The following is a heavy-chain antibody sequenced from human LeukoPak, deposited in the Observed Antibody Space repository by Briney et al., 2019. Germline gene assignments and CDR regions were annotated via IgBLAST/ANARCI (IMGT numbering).Heavy chain of an antibody. CDR1: GSTFGSSA. D-gene: IGHD2-15*01. J-gene: IGHJ4*02. V-gene: IGHV3-23*01. CDR3: AKQLGYCSDGSCYFPY. Sequence: GGSLELSVEPSGSTFGSSAMTGVRQPPGRGLGGVPAISNNGVYTYYADSVQGRFTISRDNSKSTLCLQMNSLRAEDTAVYYCAKQLGYCSDGSCYFPYWGQGTLVTVSS. CDR2: ISNNGVYT.